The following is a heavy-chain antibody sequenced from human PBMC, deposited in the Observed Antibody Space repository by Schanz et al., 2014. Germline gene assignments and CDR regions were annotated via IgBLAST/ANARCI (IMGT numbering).Heavy chain of an antibody. J-gene: IGHJ4*02. D-gene: IGHD6-19*01. CDR3: ARGGYSSGWYDRDIAHFDY. Sequence: QVQLVQSGAEVKKPGSSVKVSCKASGGTFSTYTISWVRQAPGQGLEWMGWINVGNGNMKYSQKFQGRVTITRDTLASTAYMEVSSLRSEDTAVYYCARGGYSSGWYDRDIAHFDYWGQGTLVTVSS. CDR1: GGTFSTYT. V-gene: IGHV1-3*01. CDR2: INVGNGNM.